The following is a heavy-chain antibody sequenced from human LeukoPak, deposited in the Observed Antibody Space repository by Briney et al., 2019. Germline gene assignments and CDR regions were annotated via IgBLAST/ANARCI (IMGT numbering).Heavy chain of an antibody. CDR3: TRVKDWNHGGDFDY. CDR1: GFTFSTYW. Sequence: GGSLRLTCAASGFTFSTYWMHWVRQAPRKGLVWVSRINSDGSRTDYADSVKGRFTISRDNAKNTLYLQMNSLRAEDTAVYYCTRVKDWNHGGDFDYWGQGTLVTVSS. D-gene: IGHD1-1*01. J-gene: IGHJ4*02. V-gene: IGHV3-74*01. CDR2: INSDGSRT.